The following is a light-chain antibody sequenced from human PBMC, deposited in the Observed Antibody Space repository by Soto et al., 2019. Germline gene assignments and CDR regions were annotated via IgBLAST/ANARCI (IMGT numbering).Light chain of an antibody. CDR2: EVN. CDR3: SSDAGSSKV. Sequence: QSVLTQPPSASGSPGQTVAISCTGTSSDVGGYNYVSWYQQHPGKAPKLIIYEVNEGPSGVPDRFSGSMSGNTAPLTVSGLQAEDEADYYCSSDAGSSKVFGTGTKVTV. V-gene: IGLV2-8*01. J-gene: IGLJ1*01. CDR1: SSDVGGYNY.